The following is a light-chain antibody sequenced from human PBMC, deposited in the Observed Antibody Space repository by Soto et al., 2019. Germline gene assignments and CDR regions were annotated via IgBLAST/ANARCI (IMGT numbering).Light chain of an antibody. J-gene: IGKJ1*01. V-gene: IGKV1-5*03. CDR2: KAS. CDR3: QQCHRYLT. CDR1: QSISNY. Sequence: DIQMTQSPSALAASVGDRVPITCRASQSISNYLEWFQQKPGKAPKLLIHKASTLKSGVPSRLSGSGSGTAFTLTISSLQPDDIATYYCQQCHRYLTFGQGTKVDI.